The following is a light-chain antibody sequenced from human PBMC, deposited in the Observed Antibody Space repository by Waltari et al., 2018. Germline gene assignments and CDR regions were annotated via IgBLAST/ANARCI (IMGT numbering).Light chain of an antibody. J-gene: IGLJ6*01. CDR1: TSDIGAYDY. Sequence: QSALTQPASASGSPGQSLTISCTGTTSDIGAYDYVSWYQQRPGKAPRLLIYDVNNRPPGVSNRLSGSKSGNTASLTISGLQAEDEGDYYCSACSKTSALGVFGSGTKVTVL. V-gene: IGLV2-14*03. CDR3: SACSKTSALGV. CDR2: DVN.